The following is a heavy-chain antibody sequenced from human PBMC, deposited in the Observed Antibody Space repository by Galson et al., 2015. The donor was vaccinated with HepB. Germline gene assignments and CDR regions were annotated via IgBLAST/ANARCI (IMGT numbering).Heavy chain of an antibody. D-gene: IGHD3-22*01. J-gene: IGHJ4*02. V-gene: IGHV1-3*01. CDR2: INAGNGNT. Sequence: SVKVSCKASGYTFTSYAMHWVRQAPGQRLEWMGWINAGNGNTKYSQKFQGRVTITRDTSASTAYMELSSLRSEDTAVYYCASEYYDSSGYYYPFDYWGQGTLVTVSS. CDR1: GYTFTSYA. CDR3: ASEYYDSSGYYYPFDY.